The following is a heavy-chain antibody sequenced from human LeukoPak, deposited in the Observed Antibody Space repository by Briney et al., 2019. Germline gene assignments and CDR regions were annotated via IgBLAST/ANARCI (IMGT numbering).Heavy chain of an antibody. CDR1: GGSISSYY. J-gene: IGHJ6*02. Sequence: SETLSLTCTVSGGSISSYYWSWIRQPPGKGLEWIGYIYYSGSTNYNPSLKSRVTISVDTSKNQFSLKLSSVTAADTAVYYCATESTPHYYYYGMDVWGQGTTVTVSS. CDR3: ATESTPHYYYYGMDV. V-gene: IGHV4-59*01. CDR2: IYYSGST. D-gene: IGHD4-23*01.